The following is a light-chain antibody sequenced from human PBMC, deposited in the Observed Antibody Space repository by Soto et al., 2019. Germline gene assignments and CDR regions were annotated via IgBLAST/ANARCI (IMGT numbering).Light chain of an antibody. J-gene: IGLJ1*01. V-gene: IGLV2-11*01. Sequence: QSALTQPRSVSGSPGQSVTISCTGTSSDVGRYKYVSWYQQHPGKAPKVIIYDVTERPSGVPDRFSGSKSGNTASLTISGLQADDEADYYCCSYAGIYPYVFGSGTKVTVL. CDR1: SSDVGRYKY. CDR3: CSYAGIYPYV. CDR2: DVT.